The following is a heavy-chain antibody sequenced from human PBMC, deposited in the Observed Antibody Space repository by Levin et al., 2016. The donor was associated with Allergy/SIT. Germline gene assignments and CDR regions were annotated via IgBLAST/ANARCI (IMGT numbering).Heavy chain of an antibody. CDR3: AKGLRLHFDY. Sequence: GESLKISCAASGFSFSSYAMSWVRQAPGKGLEWVSGLSGSGGSTYYADSVKGRFTISRANSKNTLFLQMNSLRADDTAVYYCAKGLRLHFDYWGQGALVTVSS. CDR1: GFSFSSYA. D-gene: IGHD5/OR15-5a*01. J-gene: IGHJ4*02. CDR2: LSGSGGST. V-gene: IGHV3-23*01.